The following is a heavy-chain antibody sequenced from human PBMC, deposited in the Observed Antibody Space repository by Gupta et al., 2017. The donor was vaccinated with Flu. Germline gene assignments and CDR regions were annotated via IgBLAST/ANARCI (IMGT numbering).Heavy chain of an antibody. V-gene: IGHV3-11*05. CDR2: ISRGSSYT. J-gene: IGHJ4*02. CDR1: GLPFSDYY. D-gene: IGHD1-26*01. CDR3: ASEGPSGGY. Sequence: QVHLVESGGGLVKPGGSLRLSCTASGLPFSDYYMSWIRQAPGKGLEWVAYISRGSSYTNYGDSVEGRFTISRDNAQNSLLLQMNSLRVEDTAIYYCASEGPSGGYWGQGTLVTVST.